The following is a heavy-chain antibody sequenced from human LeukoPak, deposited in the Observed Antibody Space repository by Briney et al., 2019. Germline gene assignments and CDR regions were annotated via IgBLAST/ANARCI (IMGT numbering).Heavy chain of an antibody. D-gene: IGHD4-17*01. J-gene: IGHJ5*02. CDR1: GFTFSSYW. CDR3: AREVSGDPWYNWFDP. V-gene: IGHV3-74*01. Sequence: GGSLRLSCAASGFTFSSYWMHWVRQAPGKGLAWVSRINTDGSSTRYADSVKGRFTISRDNAKNTLYLQMNSLRADDTAVYYCAREVSGDPWYNWFDPWGQGTLVTASP. CDR2: INTDGSST.